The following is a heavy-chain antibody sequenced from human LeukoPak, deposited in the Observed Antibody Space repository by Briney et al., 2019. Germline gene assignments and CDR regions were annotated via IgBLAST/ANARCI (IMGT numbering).Heavy chain of an antibody. J-gene: IGHJ6*02. D-gene: IGHD2-15*01. CDR3: ATLGYCSGGSCYPPTWYYGADV. V-gene: IGHV3-23*01. CDR2: ISGSGGST. Sequence: PGGSLRLSCAASGFTFSSYAMSWVRQAPGKGLEWVSAISGSGGSTYYADSVKGRFTISRDNSKNTLYLQMNSLRAEDTAVYYCATLGYCSGGSCYPPTWYYGADVWGQGTTVTVSS. CDR1: GFTFSSYA.